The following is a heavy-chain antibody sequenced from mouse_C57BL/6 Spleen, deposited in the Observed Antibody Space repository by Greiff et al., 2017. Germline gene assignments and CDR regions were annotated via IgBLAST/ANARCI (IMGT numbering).Heavy chain of an antibody. D-gene: IGHD1-1*01. CDR3: ARGGTTVVANFDV. J-gene: IGHJ1*03. V-gene: IGHV1-82*01. CDR1: GYAFSSSW. Sequence: VQLQQSGPELVKPGASVKISCKASGYAFSSSWMNWVKQRPGKGLEWIGRIYPGDGDTNYNGKFKGKATLTADKSSSPAYMQLSSLTSEDSAVYFCARGGTTVVANFDVWGTGTTVTVSS. CDR2: IYPGDGDT.